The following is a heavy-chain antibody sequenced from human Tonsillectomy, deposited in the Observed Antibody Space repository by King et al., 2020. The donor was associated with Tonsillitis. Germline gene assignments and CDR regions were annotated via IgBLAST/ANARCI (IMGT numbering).Heavy chain of an antibody. J-gene: IGHJ6*02. CDR1: GLTFSDYY. V-gene: IGHV3-11*01. CDR2: ISSSGSAI. D-gene: IGHD3-10*01. Sequence: VQLVESGGGLVKPGGSLRLSCAASGLTFSDYYMSWIRQAPGKGLEWVSYISSSGSAIYYADSVKGRFTISRDNAKNSLYLQMNSLRAEDTAVYYCGGAYYYGSGSYRIYYGMDVWGQGTTVTVSS. CDR3: GGAYYYGSGSYRIYYGMDV.